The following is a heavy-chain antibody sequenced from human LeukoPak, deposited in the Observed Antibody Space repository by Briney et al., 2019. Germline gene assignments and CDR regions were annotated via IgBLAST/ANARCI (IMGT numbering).Heavy chain of an antibody. CDR1: GGDFSGYY. CDR2: INHSGST. J-gene: IGHJ6*03. V-gene: IGHV4-34*01. D-gene: IGHD2-15*01. Sequence: SETLSLTCAVYGGDFSGYYWLWIGQPTGKGPEWIGEINHSGSTNHYPARKTLVTMSVEASKNQFSLKLSSVTAADTAVYYCARPSVAYYYMDVWGKGTTVTVSS. CDR3: ARPSVAYYYMDV.